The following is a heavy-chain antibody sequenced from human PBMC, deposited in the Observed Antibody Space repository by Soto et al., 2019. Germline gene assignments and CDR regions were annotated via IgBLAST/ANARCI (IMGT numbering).Heavy chain of an antibody. V-gene: IGHV1-69*01. D-gene: IGHD6-13*01. CDR3: ARGGTSGWLKGAYDV. J-gene: IGHJ3*01. Sequence: QVQLVQSGAEVKKPGSSVKVSCKASGGTLNKHAITWVRRAPGQGLEWLGGIIPMFGIPNYPQKFQGRVTITADDYTNTSHMELHSLTSDDTAVYYCARGGTSGWLKGAYDVWGKGTMVTVSS. CDR2: IIPMFGIP. CDR1: GGTLNKHA.